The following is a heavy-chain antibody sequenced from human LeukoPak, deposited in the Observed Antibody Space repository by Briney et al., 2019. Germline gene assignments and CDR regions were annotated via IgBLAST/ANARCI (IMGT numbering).Heavy chain of an antibody. V-gene: IGHV3-43*02. CDR3: AKDDDGGLY. J-gene: IGHJ4*02. CDR1: GFTFDDYA. Sequence: PGGSLRLSXAASGFTFDDYAMHWVRQAPGKGLEWVSLISGDGGSTYYADSVKGRFTISRDNSKNSLYLQMNSLRTEYTALYYCAKDDDGGLYWGQGTLVTVSS. CDR2: ISGDGGST. D-gene: IGHD4-23*01.